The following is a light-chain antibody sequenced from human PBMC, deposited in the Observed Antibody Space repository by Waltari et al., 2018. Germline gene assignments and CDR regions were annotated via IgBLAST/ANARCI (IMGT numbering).Light chain of an antibody. CDR3: SSYTSSDTYV. J-gene: IGLJ1*01. CDR2: DVR. CDR1: SSDGGKYDT. V-gene: IGLV2-14*01. Sequence: QSALTQPASVSGSPGQSINISCPGTSSDGGKYDTLSWYQQYSGKAPKLMIYDVRHRPSGVFDRFSGSKSGNTASLTISGLQAEDESDYYCSSYTSSDTYVFGTGTKVTVL.